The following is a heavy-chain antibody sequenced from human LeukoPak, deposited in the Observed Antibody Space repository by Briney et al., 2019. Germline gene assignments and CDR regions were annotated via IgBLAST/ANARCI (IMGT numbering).Heavy chain of an antibody. J-gene: IGHJ6*03. CDR3: ARLDGYNYLYYYYYYMDV. CDR2: IKQDGSEK. Sequence: GGSLRLSCAASGFTFSSYGMSWVRQAPGKGLEWVANIKQDGSEKYYVDSVKGRFTISRDNAKNSLYLQMNSLRAEDTAVYYCARLDGYNYLYYYYYYMDVWGKGTTVTVSS. CDR1: GFTFSSYG. V-gene: IGHV3-7*01. D-gene: IGHD5-24*01.